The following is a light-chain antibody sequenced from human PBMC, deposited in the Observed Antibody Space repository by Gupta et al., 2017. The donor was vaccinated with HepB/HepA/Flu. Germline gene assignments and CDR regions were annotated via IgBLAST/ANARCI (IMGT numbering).Light chain of an antibody. CDR3: QQYCSSPLT. CDR1: QSVRSSY. CDR2: GAS. J-gene: IGKJ4*01. Sequence: EIVLTQSPGTLSLSPGERATLSCRASQSVRSSYLAWYQQKPVQAPRLLIYGASSSATGIPDRFSGSGSGTDFTLTISILEPEDFAVYYCQQYCSSPLTFGGGTKVEIK. V-gene: IGKV3-20*01.